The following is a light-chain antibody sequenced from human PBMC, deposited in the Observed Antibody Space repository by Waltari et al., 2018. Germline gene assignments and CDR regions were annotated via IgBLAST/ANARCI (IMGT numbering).Light chain of an antibody. CDR2: ELS. CDR3: RSYPSSLTLV. CDR1: SSDVGGYNY. Sequence: SALTQNDAVSGSPGQSITISCTGTSSDVGGYNYVCWYQQHPGKAPKLMIYELSNRPSGVSNRLSGSKSGNPASLTISGLQAEDEADYYCRSYPSSLTLVFGVGTTLTVL. J-gene: IGLJ2*01. V-gene: IGLV2-14*01.